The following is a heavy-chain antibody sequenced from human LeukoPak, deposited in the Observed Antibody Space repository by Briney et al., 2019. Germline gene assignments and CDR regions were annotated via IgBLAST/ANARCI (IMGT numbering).Heavy chain of an antibody. CDR2: ISYDGSNK. CDR3: AKCGIAAQNYYYYGMDV. J-gene: IGHJ6*02. V-gene: IGHV3-30*18. CDR1: GFTFSSYG. D-gene: IGHD6-6*01. Sequence: QPGRSLRLSCAASGFTFSSYGMHWVRQAPGKGLEWVAVISYDGSNKYYADSVKGRFTISRDNSKNTLYLQMNSLRAEDTAVYYCAKCGIAAQNYYYYGMDVWGQGTTVTASS.